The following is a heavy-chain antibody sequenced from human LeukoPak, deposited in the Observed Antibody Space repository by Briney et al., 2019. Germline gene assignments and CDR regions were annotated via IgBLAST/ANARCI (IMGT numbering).Heavy chain of an antibody. CDR1: GGSISSGGYY. J-gene: IGHJ4*02. V-gene: IGHV4-31*11. CDR3: ARVLCSGGSCPIDY. CDR2: IFYSGST. Sequence: SQTLSLTCAVSGGSISSGGYYWSWIRQHPGKGLEWIGYIFYSGSTYYNPSLKSRVTISVDTSKNQFSLKLSSVTAADTAVYYCARVLCSGGSCPIDYWGQGTLVTVSS. D-gene: IGHD2-15*01.